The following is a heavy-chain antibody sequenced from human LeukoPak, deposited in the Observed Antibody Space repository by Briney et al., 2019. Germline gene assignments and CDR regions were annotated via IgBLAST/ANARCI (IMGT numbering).Heavy chain of an antibody. V-gene: IGHV3-74*01. CDR1: GFTFSDHY. Sequence: GGSLRLSCAASGFTFSDHYMHWVRQAPGKGLVWVSRINSDGSSTSYADSVKGRFTISRDNAKNTLYLQMNSLRAEDTAVYYCARAKYYYDSSGYYPFDYWGQGTLVTVSS. CDR2: INSDGSST. D-gene: IGHD3-22*01. J-gene: IGHJ4*02. CDR3: ARAKYYYDSSGYYPFDY.